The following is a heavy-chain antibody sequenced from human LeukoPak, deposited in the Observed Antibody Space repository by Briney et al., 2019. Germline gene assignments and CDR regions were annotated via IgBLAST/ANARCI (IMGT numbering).Heavy chain of an antibody. V-gene: IGHV4-59*01. CDR1: GGSISSYY. CDR2: IYYSGST. J-gene: IGHJ4*02. CDR3: AKEGRMYYYGSGDDY. Sequence: SETLSLTCTVSGGSISSYYWSWIRQPPGKGLEWVGLIYYSGSTNYNPSLKSRVTISVDTSKNQFSLKLSSVTAADTAVYYCAKEGRMYYYGSGDDYWGQGTLVTVSS. D-gene: IGHD3-10*01.